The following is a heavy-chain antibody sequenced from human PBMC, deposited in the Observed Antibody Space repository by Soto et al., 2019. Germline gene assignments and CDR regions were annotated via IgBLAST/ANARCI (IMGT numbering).Heavy chain of an antibody. CDR2: IIPSFDTA. J-gene: IGHJ4*02. CDR3: ARPHSGGVIIPFDY. Sequence: QVQLVQSGAEVKKPGSSVKVSCRASGGTFSSFAFSWVRQVPGQGLEWMGGIIPSFDTANYAQKFQGRVPISADESTSTAYMELSSLTSEDTAVYFCARPHSGGVIIPFDYWGQGTLVTVSS. V-gene: IGHV1-69*12. D-gene: IGHD3-16*02. CDR1: GGTFSSFA.